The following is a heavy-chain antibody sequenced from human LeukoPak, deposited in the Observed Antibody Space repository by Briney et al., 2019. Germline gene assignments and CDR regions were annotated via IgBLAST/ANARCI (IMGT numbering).Heavy chain of an antibody. D-gene: IGHD3-16*02. CDR3: ARRTFGGVIAY. Sequence: PSETLSLTCTVSGYSISSPYYWSWIRQPPGKGLEWIGEINHSGSTNYSPSLKSRVTLSVDTSKNQFSLRLSSVTAADTAVYYCARRTFGGVIAYWGQGTLVTVSS. CDR2: INHSGST. J-gene: IGHJ4*02. CDR1: GYSISSPYY. V-gene: IGHV4-38-2*02.